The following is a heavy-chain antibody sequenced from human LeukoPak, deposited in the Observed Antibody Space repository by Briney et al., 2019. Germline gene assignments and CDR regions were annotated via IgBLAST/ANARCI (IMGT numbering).Heavy chain of an antibody. CDR3: ARGAPVNPDWFDP. Sequence: GGSLRLSSAASGFTFSSYSMNWVRQAPGKGLEWVSSISSSSSYIYYADSVKGRFTISRDNAKNSLYLQMNSLRAEDTAVYYCARGAPVNPDWFDPWGQGTLVTVSS. J-gene: IGHJ5*02. V-gene: IGHV3-21*01. CDR2: ISSSSSYI. D-gene: IGHD2/OR15-2a*01. CDR1: GFTFSSYS.